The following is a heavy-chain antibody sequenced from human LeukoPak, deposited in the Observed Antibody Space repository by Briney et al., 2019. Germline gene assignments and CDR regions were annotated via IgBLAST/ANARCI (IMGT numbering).Heavy chain of an antibody. Sequence: SETLSLTCTVSGGSISSGDYYWSWIRQPAGKGLEWIGRIYTSGSTNYNPSLKSRVTISVDTSKNQFSLKLSSVTAADTAVYYCARQLPGGWFDPWGQGTLVTVSS. CDR3: ARQLPGGWFDP. V-gene: IGHV4-61*02. D-gene: IGHD2-8*02. CDR1: GGSISSGDYY. J-gene: IGHJ5*02. CDR2: IYTSGST.